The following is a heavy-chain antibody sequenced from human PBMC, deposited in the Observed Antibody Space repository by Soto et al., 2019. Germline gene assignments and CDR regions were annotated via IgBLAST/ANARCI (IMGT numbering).Heavy chain of an antibody. J-gene: IGHJ6*02. V-gene: IGHV1-69*13. D-gene: IGHD1-1*01. Sequence: SVKVSCKVSGGTFSSYAISWVRHATGQGLEWMGGIIPIFGTANYAQKLQGRVTITADESTSTAYMELSSLRSEDTAVYYCARSVLEPPPDYYYGMDVWGQGITVTVSS. CDR1: GGTFSSYA. CDR3: ARSVLEPPPDYYYGMDV. CDR2: IIPIFGTA.